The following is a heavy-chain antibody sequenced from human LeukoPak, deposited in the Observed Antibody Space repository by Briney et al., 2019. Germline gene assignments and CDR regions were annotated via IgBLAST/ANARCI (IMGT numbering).Heavy chain of an antibody. CDR2: IYYTGST. Sequence: SETLSLTCAVYGGSFSGYYWSWIRQPPGKGLEWIGNIYYTGSTYYNPSLKSRVTISVDTSKNQFSLKLSSVTAADTAVYYCARARGYDYYYWGQGTLVTVSS. V-gene: IGHV4-34*01. CDR3: ARARGYDYYY. D-gene: IGHD5-12*01. J-gene: IGHJ4*02. CDR1: GGSFSGYY.